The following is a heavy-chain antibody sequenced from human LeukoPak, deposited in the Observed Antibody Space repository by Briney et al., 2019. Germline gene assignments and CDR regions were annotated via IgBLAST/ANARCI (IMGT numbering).Heavy chain of an antibody. Sequence: SETLSLTCTVSGYSISSGYYWGWIRQPPGKGLEWIGSIYYSGSTYYNPSLKSRVTISVDTSKNQFSLKLSSVTAADTAVYYCARDRSRGVDYGNDYWGQGTLVTVSS. CDR2: IYYSGST. V-gene: IGHV4-38-2*02. CDR1: GYSISSGYY. D-gene: IGHD4-17*01. J-gene: IGHJ4*02. CDR3: ARDRSRGVDYGNDY.